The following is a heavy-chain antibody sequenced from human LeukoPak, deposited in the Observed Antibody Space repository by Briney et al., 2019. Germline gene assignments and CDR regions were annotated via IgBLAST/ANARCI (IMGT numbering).Heavy chain of an antibody. J-gene: IGHJ4*02. V-gene: IGHV3-20*04. CDR2: INWTGGTT. Sequence: PGGSLRLSCAASGFTFVDYDMTWVRQAPGKGLEWVSGINWTGGTTGYADSVKGRFPSSRDNAKNSLYLQMNSLRAEDTALYYCARGFLAWSFDYWGQGTLVTVSS. CDR1: GFTFVDYD. CDR3: ARGFLAWSFDY. D-gene: IGHD3-3*01.